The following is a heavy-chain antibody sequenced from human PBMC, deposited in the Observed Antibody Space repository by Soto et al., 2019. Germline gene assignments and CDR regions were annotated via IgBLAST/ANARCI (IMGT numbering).Heavy chain of an antibody. J-gene: IGHJ4*02. CDR3: ARPGRRYSSSWYDDY. V-gene: IGHV5-10-1*01. Sequence: GESLKISCKGSGYSFTSYWISWVRQMPGKGLEWMGRIDPSDSYTNYSPSFQGHVTISADKSISTAYLQWSSLKASDTAMYYCARPGRRYSSSWYDDYWGQGTLVTVPS. CDR1: GYSFTSYW. D-gene: IGHD6-13*01. CDR2: IDPSDSYT.